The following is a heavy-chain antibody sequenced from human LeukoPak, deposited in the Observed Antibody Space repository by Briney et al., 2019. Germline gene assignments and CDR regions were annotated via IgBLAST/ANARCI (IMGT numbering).Heavy chain of an antibody. CDR1: GGSISSYY. CDR2: IYYSGST. Sequence: SETLSLTCTVSGGSISSYYWSWIRQPPGKGLEWIGYIYYSGSTNYNPSLKSRVTISVDKSKNQFSLRLSSVTAADTAVYYCARVLSGLNFDYWGQGSLVTVSS. J-gene: IGHJ4*02. D-gene: IGHD5-12*01. V-gene: IGHV4-59*12. CDR3: ARVLSGLNFDY.